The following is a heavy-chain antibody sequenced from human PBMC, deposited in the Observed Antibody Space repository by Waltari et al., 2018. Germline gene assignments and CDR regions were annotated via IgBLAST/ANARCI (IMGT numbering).Heavy chain of an antibody. CDR3: AGGGGLLRGVSGYGYGMDV. V-gene: IGHV4-38-2*01. D-gene: IGHD3-10*01. J-gene: IGHJ6*02. CDR2: INQSGVQ. CDR1: GYSISSGYY. Sequence: QVQLQESGPRLVTPSETLSLNCAVSGYSISSGYYWDWIRQPPGKGLEWMGTINQSGVQYYNPSRKSRVTISVDTSKNDFSLEMRSVTAADTAVYYCAGGGGLLRGVSGYGYGMDVWGQGTTVTVSS.